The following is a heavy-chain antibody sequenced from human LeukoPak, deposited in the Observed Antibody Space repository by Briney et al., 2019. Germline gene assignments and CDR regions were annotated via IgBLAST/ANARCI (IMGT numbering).Heavy chain of an antibody. V-gene: IGHV3-30*04. CDR2: ISYDGSNK. J-gene: IGHJ1*01. CDR3: AREQYSTSWYGYFQH. D-gene: IGHD6-13*01. Sequence: GGSLRLSCAASGCTFSRYAMHWVRQAPGKGLEWVAVISYDGSNKYYADSVQGRFTISRDNSKTTLYLQMNSLRAEDTAVYYCAREQYSTSWYGYFQHWGQGALVTVSS. CDR1: GCTFSRYA.